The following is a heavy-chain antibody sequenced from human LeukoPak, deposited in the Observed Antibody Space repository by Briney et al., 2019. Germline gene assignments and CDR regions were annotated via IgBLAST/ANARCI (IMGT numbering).Heavy chain of an antibody. J-gene: IGHJ6*04. D-gene: IGHD6-13*01. CDR3: TTDHSSSWYGRDYYGMDV. CDR1: GFTFSNAW. CDR2: IKSKTDGGTT. V-gene: IGHV3-15*01. Sequence: GGSLRPSCAASGFTFSNAWMSWVRQAPGKGLEWVGRIKSKTDGGTTDYAAPVKGRFTISRDDSKNTLYLQMNSLKTEDTAVYYCTTDHSSSWYGRDYYGMDVWGKGTTVTVSS.